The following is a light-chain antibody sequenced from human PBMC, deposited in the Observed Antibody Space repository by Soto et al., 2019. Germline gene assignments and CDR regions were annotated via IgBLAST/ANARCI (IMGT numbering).Light chain of an antibody. Sequence: GDRVTITCRASQSITTFLAWYQQKPGKAPQILIYDASKLEPGVTSRLSGGGSGTDFILTINWLQSEDFATYYCQQYYDYPRTFGPGTKVDIK. CDR2: DAS. V-gene: IGKV1-5*01. J-gene: IGKJ1*01. CDR3: QQYYDYPRT. CDR1: QSITTF.